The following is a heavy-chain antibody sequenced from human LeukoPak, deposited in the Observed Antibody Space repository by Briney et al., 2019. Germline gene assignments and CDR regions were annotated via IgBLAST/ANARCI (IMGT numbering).Heavy chain of an antibody. CDR3: ARSSDYDFWSGLSIDY. CDR1: GFTFDDYG. CDR2: INWNGGST. V-gene: IGHV3-20*04. Sequence: AGGSLRLSCAASGFTFDDYGMSWVRQAPGKGLEWVSGINWNGGSTGYADSVKGRFTISRDNAKTSLYLQMNSLRAEDTALYYCARSSDYDFWSGLSIDYWGQGTLVTVSS. D-gene: IGHD3-3*01. J-gene: IGHJ4*02.